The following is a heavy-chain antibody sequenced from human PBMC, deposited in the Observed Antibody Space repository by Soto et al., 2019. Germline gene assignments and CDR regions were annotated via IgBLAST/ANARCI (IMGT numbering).Heavy chain of an antibody. V-gene: IGHV1-69*02. CDR3: ARPSSSWYDTDFQH. D-gene: IGHD6-13*01. Sequence: QVQLVQSGAEVKKPGSSVKVSCKASGGTFSSYTISWVRQAPGQGLEWMGRIIPILGIANYAQKFQGRVTITADKSTSTAYMELSSLRSEDTAVDYCARPSSSWYDTDFQHWGQGTLVTVSS. CDR2: IIPILGIA. J-gene: IGHJ1*01. CDR1: GGTFSSYT.